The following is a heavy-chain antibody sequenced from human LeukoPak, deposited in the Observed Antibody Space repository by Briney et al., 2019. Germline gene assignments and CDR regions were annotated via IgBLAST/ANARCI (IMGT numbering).Heavy chain of an antibody. CDR3: AREGGTTVTTGANWFDP. J-gene: IGHJ5*02. CDR2: IYYSGST. CDR1: CGSISSGGYY. Sequence: TLSLTCTVSCGSISSGGYYWSRIRQHPGKGLEWIGYIYYSGSTYYNPSLKSRVTISVDTSKNQFSLKLSSVTAADTAVYYCAREGGTTVTTGANWFDPWGQGTLVTVSS. V-gene: IGHV4-31*03. D-gene: IGHD4-17*01.